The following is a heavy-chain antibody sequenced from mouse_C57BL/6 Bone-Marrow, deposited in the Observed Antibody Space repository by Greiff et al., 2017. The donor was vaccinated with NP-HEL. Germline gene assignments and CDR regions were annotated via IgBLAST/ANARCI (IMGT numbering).Heavy chain of an antibody. Sequence: QVQLQQPGAELVKPGASVKMSCKASGYTFTSYWITWVKQRPGQGLEWIGHIYPGSGSTNYNEKFKSKATLTVDTSSSTAYMQLSSLTSEDSAGYYCARAFSTTVVDYFDYWGQGTTLTVSS. CDR3: ARAFSTTVVDYFDY. D-gene: IGHD1-1*01. J-gene: IGHJ2*01. V-gene: IGHV1-55*01. CDR2: IYPGSGST. CDR1: GYTFTSYW.